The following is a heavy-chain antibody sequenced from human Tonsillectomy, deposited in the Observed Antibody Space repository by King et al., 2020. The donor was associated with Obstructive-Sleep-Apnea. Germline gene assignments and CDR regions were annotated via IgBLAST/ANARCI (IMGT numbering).Heavy chain of an antibody. V-gene: IGHV4-59*12. CDR1: GGSISSYY. CDR2: IYYSGST. D-gene: IGHD3-10*01. J-gene: IGHJ4*02. CDR3: ARDFRGVGYFDY. Sequence: VQLQESGPGLVKPSETLSLTCTVSGGSISSYYWNWIRQPPGKGLEWIGYIYYSGSTNYNPSLKSRVTISVDTSKTQFSLKLSSVTAADTAVYYCARDFRGVGYFDYWGQGTLVTVSS.